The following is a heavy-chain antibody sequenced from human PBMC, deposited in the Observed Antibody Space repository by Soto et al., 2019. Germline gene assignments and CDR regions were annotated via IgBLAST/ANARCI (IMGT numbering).Heavy chain of an antibody. Sequence: QITLKESGPTLVKPTQPHTLTCTFSGFSLSTSGVCVGWIRQPPGKALEWLALIYWNDDKRYSPSLKSRLTITKDTSKNQVVLTMTNMDPVDTATYYCAHYRGGYSYSPYYGMDVWGRGTTVTVSS. D-gene: IGHD5-18*01. J-gene: IGHJ6*02. CDR2: IYWNDDK. V-gene: IGHV2-5*01. CDR3: AHYRGGYSYSPYYGMDV. CDR1: GFSLSTSGVC.